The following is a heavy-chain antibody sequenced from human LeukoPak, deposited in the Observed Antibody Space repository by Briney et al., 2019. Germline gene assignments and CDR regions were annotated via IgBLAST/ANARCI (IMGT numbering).Heavy chain of an antibody. D-gene: IGHD3-3*01. Sequence: SQTLSLTCTVSGGSISSGGYYWSWIRQHPGKGLEWIGYIYYSGSTYYNPSLKSRVTISVDTSKNQFSLKLSSVTAADTALYYCARHGPLYDIWSAQFYFDYWGQGTLVAVSS. J-gene: IGHJ4*02. V-gene: IGHV4-31*03. CDR2: IYYSGST. CDR3: ARHGPLYDIWSAQFYFDY. CDR1: GGSISSGGYY.